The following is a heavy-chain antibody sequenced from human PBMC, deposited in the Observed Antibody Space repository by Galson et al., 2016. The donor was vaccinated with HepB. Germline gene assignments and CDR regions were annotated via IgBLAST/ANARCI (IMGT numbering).Heavy chain of an antibody. CDR3: AKGTTGFHSSFGVVTYGMDV. V-gene: IGHV1-18*04. CDR2: IAAYNGDT. D-gene: IGHD3-3*01. Sequence: SVKVSCKASGYPFMSYAITWVRQSRGKGLEWVGWIAAYNGDTEYAQKLRDRVTLTTDTSTNTAHMELQSLTSDDTAVYYCAKGTTGFHSSFGVVTYGMDVWGQGTTVTVSS. J-gene: IGHJ6*02. CDR1: GYPFMSYA.